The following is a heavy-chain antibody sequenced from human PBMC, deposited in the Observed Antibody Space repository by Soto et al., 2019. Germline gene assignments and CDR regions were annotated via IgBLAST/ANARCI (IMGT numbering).Heavy chain of an antibody. Sequence: GGSLRLSCAASGFTFSSYAMHWVRQAPGKGLEWVAVISYDGSNKYYADSVKGRFTISRDNSKNTLYLQMNSLRAEDTAVYYCAREISSGWYGLFDYWGQGTLVTVSS. CDR2: ISYDGSNK. D-gene: IGHD6-19*01. J-gene: IGHJ4*02. CDR1: GFTFSSYA. CDR3: AREISSGWYGLFDY. V-gene: IGHV3-30-3*01.